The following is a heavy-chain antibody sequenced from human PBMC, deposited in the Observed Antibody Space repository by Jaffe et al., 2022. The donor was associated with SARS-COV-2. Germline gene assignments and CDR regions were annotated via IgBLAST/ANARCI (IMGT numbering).Heavy chain of an antibody. V-gene: IGHV3-74*01. D-gene: IGHD2-15*01. CDR2: INSDGSST. CDR1: GFTFSSYW. J-gene: IGHJ3*02. Sequence: EVQLVESGGGLVQPGGSLRLSCAASGFTFSSYWMHWVRQAPGKGLVWVSRINSDGSSTSYADSVKGRFTISRDNAKNTLYLQMNSLRAEDTAVYYCARSNFQVVNANDDAFDIWGQGTMVTVSS. CDR3: ARSNFQVVNANDDAFDI.